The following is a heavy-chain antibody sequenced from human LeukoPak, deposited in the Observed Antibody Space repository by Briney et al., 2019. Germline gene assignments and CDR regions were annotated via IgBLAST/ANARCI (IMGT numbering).Heavy chain of an antibody. CDR2: IKSKTDGGTT. J-gene: IGHJ4*02. D-gene: IGHD4-17*01. Sequence: GGSLRLSCAASGFTFSSAWMSWVRQAPGKGLEWVGRIKSKTDGGTTDYAAPVKGRFTISRDDSKNTLYLQMNSLKTEDTAVYYCARIGDDYGDYYFDYWGQGTLVTVSS. V-gene: IGHV3-15*01. CDR3: ARIGDDYGDYYFDY. CDR1: GFTFSSAW.